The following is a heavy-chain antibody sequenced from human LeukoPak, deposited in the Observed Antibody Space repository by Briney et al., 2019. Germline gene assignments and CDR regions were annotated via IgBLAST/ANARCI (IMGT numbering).Heavy chain of an antibody. CDR2: IYSGGST. Sequence: GGSLRLSCAASGFTVSSNYMSWVRQAPGQGLEWVSVIYSGGSTYYADSVKGRFTISRDNAKNSLYLQMISLTAEDTAVYYCAKDDAWLRFGEWSQGTLVTVSS. CDR1: GFTVSSNY. D-gene: IGHD3-10*01. V-gene: IGHV3-53*01. J-gene: IGHJ4*02. CDR3: AKDDAWLRFGE.